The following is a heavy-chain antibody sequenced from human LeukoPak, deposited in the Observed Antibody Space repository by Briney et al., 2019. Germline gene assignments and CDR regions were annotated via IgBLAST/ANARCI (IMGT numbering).Heavy chain of an antibody. Sequence: GGSLRLSCAASGFTFSSYAMHWVRQAPGKGLEWVAVISYDGSNKYYADSVKGRFTISRDNSKNTLYLQMNSLRAEDTAVYYCAKGRKYSYGQVLNDYWGQGTLVTVSS. J-gene: IGHJ4*02. CDR2: ISYDGSNK. V-gene: IGHV3-30*04. D-gene: IGHD5-18*01. CDR3: AKGRKYSYGQVLNDY. CDR1: GFTFSSYA.